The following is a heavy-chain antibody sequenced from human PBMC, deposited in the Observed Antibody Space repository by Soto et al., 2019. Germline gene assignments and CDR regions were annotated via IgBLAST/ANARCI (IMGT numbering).Heavy chain of an antibody. Sequence: PGGSLRLSCAASGFTFSKCAMSWVRQAPGKGLEWISGISIRDTFYSDSVKDRFIISRDNSKNTLWLLMGSLRAEDTAVYYCANGRVEQQLVPEFDYWGQGTLVTVSS. J-gene: IGHJ4*02. V-gene: IGHV3-23*01. CDR3: ANGRVEQQLVPEFDY. CDR2: ISIRDT. CDR1: GFTFSKCA. D-gene: IGHD6-13*01.